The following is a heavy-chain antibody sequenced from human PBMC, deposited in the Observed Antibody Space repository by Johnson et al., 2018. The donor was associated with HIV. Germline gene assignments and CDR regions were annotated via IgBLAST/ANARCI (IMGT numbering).Heavy chain of an antibody. V-gene: IGHV3-53*01. CDR3: ARGDMFSRTWPEAFDI. D-gene: IGHD3-10*02. CDR2: TYSAGNT. J-gene: IGHJ3*02. Sequence: VQLVESVGGLIQPGGSLRLSCAASGFTISSNYMSWVRQAPGMGLEWVSITYSAGNTYFADSVKGRFSISRDNSKNTLYLQMNSLRAEDTAVYYCARGDMFSRTWPEAFDIWGQGRVVTVSS. CDR1: GFTISSNY.